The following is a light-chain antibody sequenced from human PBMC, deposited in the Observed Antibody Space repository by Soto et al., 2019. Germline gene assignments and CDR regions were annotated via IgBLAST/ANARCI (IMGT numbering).Light chain of an antibody. CDR1: ETISAD. J-gene: IGKJ2*01. V-gene: IGKV3-15*01. CDR2: AAS. Sequence: PGGRVTLSCEASETISADLAWYHHRPGQAPRLLIYAASTRAPGVPARFSGSGCGTDFTLAIANLQPEDFVLYYCQHYHNFTRTFGQGTKLEIK. CDR3: QHYHNFTRT.